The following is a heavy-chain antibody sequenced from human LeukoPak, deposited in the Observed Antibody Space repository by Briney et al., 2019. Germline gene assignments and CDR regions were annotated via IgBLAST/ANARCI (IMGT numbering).Heavy chain of an antibody. Sequence: GGSLRLSCAASGFTFSSYAMSWVRQAPGKGLEWVSAISGSGGSTYYADSVKGRFTISRDNSKNTLYLQMNSLRAEDTAVYYCLSYYYDSSGYPGDYYYYGMDVWGQGTTVTVSS. CDR2: ISGSGGST. V-gene: IGHV3-23*01. CDR3: LSYYYDSSGYPGDYYYYGMDV. J-gene: IGHJ6*02. D-gene: IGHD3-22*01. CDR1: GFTFSSYA.